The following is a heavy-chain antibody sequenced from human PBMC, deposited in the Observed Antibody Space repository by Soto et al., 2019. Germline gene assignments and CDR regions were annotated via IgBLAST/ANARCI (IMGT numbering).Heavy chain of an antibody. J-gene: IGHJ4*02. Sequence: EVQLLESGGGLVQPGGSLRLSCAASGFTFSSYAMSWVRQAPGKGLEWVSAFSGSGDRTYYADSVKGRFTSSRDNSRNTLYMQRNSPRGEDTAVYFCATLNGPPHWGQGTLVTVSS. V-gene: IGHV3-23*01. D-gene: IGHD2-8*01. CDR2: FSGSGDRT. CDR3: ATLNGPPH. CDR1: GFTFSSYA.